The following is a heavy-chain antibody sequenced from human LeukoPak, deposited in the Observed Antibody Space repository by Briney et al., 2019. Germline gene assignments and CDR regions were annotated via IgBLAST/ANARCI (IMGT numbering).Heavy chain of an antibody. CDR3: ARGLYDSSGYGASDI. CDR1: GFTFSDYY. CDR2: ISTSGTTI. V-gene: IGHV3-11*01. D-gene: IGHD3-22*01. J-gene: IGHJ3*02. Sequence: GGSLRLSCAASGFTFSDYYMTRIRQAPGKGLEWVSYISTSGTTIYYADSVKGRFTISRDNAKNLLYLQMNSLRAEDTAVYYCARGLYDSSGYGASDIWGQGTMVTVSS.